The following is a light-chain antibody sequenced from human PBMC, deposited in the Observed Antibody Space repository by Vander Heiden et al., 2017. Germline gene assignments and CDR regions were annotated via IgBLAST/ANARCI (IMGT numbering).Light chain of an antibody. J-gene: IGKJ2*01. CDR1: QSIRSTY. Sequence: EIVLTQSPGTLSFSPGERATLSCRARQSIRSTYLAWYQQKPGQAPRLLIYGASNRATGIPDRFSGSGSGTDFTLTISRLEPEDFAVYYCQQYGSSPYTFGQGTNLEIK. CDR3: QQYGSSPYT. V-gene: IGKV3-20*01. CDR2: GAS.